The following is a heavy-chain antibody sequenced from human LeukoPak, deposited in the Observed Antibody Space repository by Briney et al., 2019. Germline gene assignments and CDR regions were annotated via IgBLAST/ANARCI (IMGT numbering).Heavy chain of an antibody. J-gene: IGHJ6*03. D-gene: IGHD3-22*01. CDR2: IYYSGST. Sequence: SETLSLTCTVSGGSISSSSYFWGWIRQPPGKGLEWIGSIYYSGSTYYNPSLKSRVTISLDTSENQFSLKLRSVTAADTAVYYCARGYSSGYYFQYYYMDVWGKGTTVTVSS. CDR3: ARGYSSGYYFQYYYMDV. CDR1: GGSISSSSYF. V-gene: IGHV4-39*07.